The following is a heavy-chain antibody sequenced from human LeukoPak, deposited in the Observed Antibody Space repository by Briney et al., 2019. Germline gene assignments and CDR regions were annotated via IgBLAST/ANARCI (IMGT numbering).Heavy chain of an antibody. V-gene: IGHV3-48*01. CDR3: ASWAGAAAGFNGTFDY. D-gene: IGHD6-13*01. CDR2: ISGSSSII. CDR1: GFSFSSTW. Sequence: PGGSLRLSCAASGFSFSSTWMHWVRQVPGKGLEWVSYISGSSSIIYYADSVKGRFTVSRDNAKNSLYLQMDSLRVEDTAVYYCASWAGAAAGFNGTFDYWGQGTLVTVSS. J-gene: IGHJ4*02.